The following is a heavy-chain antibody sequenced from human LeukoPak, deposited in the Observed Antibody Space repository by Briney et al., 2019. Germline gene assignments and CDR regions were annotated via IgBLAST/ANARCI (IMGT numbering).Heavy chain of an antibody. V-gene: IGHV4-59*08. J-gene: IGHJ4*02. CDR1: GGSISSYY. Sequence: SETLSLTCTVSGGSISSYYWSWIRQPPGKGLEWIGYIYYSGSTNYNPSLKSRVTISVDTSKNQFSLKLSSVTAADTAVYYCASGPIMITFGGVIVRNYYFDYWGQGTLVTVSS. CDR3: ASGPIMITFGGVIVRNYYFDY. D-gene: IGHD3-16*02. CDR2: IYYSGST.